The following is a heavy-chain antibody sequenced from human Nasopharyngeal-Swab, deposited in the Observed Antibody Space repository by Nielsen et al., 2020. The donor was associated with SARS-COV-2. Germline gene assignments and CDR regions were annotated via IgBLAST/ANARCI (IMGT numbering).Heavy chain of an antibody. Sequence: GESLKISCIVSGFSVSSNYMSWVRQAPGKGLEWVGRIKSKTDGGTTDYAAPVKGRFTISRDDSKNTLYLQMNSLKTEDTAVYYCTSTPEGDCPLGAFDIWGQGTMVTVSS. CDR1: GFSVSSNY. CDR3: TSTPEGDCPLGAFDI. J-gene: IGHJ3*02. V-gene: IGHV3-15*01. D-gene: IGHD2-21*02. CDR2: IKSKTDGGTT.